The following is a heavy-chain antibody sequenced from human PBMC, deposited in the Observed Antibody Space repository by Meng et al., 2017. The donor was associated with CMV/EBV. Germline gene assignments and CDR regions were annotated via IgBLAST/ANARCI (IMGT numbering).Heavy chain of an antibody. CDR3: ARDVPNNWFDP. CDR2: TYYRSKWYN. Sequence: ISGDSVSSNSGAWNWIRQPPSRGLEWLGRTYYRSKWYNDYAVSVKSRITINPDTSKNQFSLQLNSVTPEDTAVYYCARDVPNNWFDPWGQGTLVTVSS. CDR1: GDSVSSNSGA. V-gene: IGHV6-1*01. J-gene: IGHJ5*02.